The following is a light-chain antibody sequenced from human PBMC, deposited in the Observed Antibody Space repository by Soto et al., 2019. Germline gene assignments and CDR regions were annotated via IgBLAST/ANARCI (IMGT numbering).Light chain of an antibody. Sequence: IGVTQCPTHLSLSPGARATLSGKASQSVSNYLTWYQQKPGQAPRLLIFGASSRATGIPYRFSGHRSGTDFSFTISRLQPEDIAMYHCQQYGNSPLTFGGGTKVDIK. CDR2: GAS. CDR1: QSVSNY. CDR3: QQYGNSPLT. J-gene: IGKJ4*01. V-gene: IGKV3-20*01.